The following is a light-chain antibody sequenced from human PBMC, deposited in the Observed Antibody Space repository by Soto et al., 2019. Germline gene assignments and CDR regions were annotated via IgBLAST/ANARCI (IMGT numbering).Light chain of an antibody. J-gene: IGKJ3*01. CDR1: KSISSF. CDR3: PQRNPSPPLFT. CDR2: DAS. Sequence: ETVLTQSPATLSLAPGERATLSCRANKSISSFLAWYQQRPGQAPRALIYDASKRATGVPARFSGSGSGTDFTLTISNLDPEDSAVYSCPQRNPSPPLFTFGPGTKVHIK. V-gene: IGKV3-11*01.